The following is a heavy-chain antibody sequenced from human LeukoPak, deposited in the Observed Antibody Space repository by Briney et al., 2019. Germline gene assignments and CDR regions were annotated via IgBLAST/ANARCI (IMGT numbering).Heavy chain of an antibody. D-gene: IGHD4-23*01. CDR3: ASESTAVTPGY. Sequence: PGGSLRLSCLASRFTFSNYGMHWVRQAPGKGLEWVAVISYDGSNKYYADSVKGRFTISRDNGKNSVYLQMHSLRVEDTAVYYCASESTAVTPGYWGQGTLVTVSS. CDR1: RFTFSNYG. CDR2: ISYDGSNK. V-gene: IGHV3-30*12. J-gene: IGHJ4*02.